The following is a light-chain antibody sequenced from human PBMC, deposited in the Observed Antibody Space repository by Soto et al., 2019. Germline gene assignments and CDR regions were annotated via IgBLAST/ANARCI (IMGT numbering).Light chain of an antibody. V-gene: IGKV3-15*01. CDR3: QPHNNWPLT. CDR1: QSVSSN. Sequence: EIVMTQSPGTLSVSPGERATLSCRASQSVSSNLAGYQQKPGQAPRLLIYGVSTRATGIPARFSGSGSGTEYTLTISSLQSEDSAVYYCQPHNNWPLTFGGGTKVELK. CDR2: GVS. J-gene: IGKJ4*01.